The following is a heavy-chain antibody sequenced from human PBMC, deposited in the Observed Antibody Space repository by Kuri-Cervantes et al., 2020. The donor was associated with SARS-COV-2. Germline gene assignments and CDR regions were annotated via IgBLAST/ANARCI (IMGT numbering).Heavy chain of an antibody. J-gene: IGHJ4*02. CDR3: ATVNSHRQGVYSSGPIHAYYFDY. V-gene: IGHV1-69*13. CDR2: IIPIFGTA. CDR1: GYTFTSYG. Sequence: SVKVSCKASGYTFTSYGISWVRQAPGQGLEWMGGIIPIFGTANYAQKFQGRVTITADESTSTAYMELSSLRSEDTAVYYCATVNSHRQGVYSSGPIHAYYFDYWGQGTLVTVSS. D-gene: IGHD6-19*01.